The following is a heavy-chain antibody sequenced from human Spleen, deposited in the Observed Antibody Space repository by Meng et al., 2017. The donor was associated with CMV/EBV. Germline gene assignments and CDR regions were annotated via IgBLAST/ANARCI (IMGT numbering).Heavy chain of an antibody. Sequence: YIFTTYYVHGVRQDYGQCLAWMGIISPSDSRTSYAPMFQDRLTMTSDTSTRTVYMEWSSMRSEDTAVYYCASDDCRGDDCWGQTFNYWGQGTLVTVSS. CDR3: ASDDCRGDDCWGQTFNY. D-gene: IGHD2-21*02. V-gene: IGHV1-46*01. J-gene: IGHJ4*02. CDR1: YIFTTYY. CDR2: ISPSDSRT.